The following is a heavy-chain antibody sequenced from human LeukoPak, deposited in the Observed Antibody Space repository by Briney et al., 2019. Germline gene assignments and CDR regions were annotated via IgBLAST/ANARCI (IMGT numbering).Heavy chain of an antibody. Sequence: ASVKVSCKASGYTFTSYGISWVRQAPGQGLEWMGWISAYNGNTNYAQKLQGRVTMTTDTSTSTAYMELRSLRSDDTAVYYCARDSPTITMVRGVINYYFDYWGQGNLVTVSS. D-gene: IGHD3-10*01. CDR3: ARDSPTITMVRGVINYYFDY. J-gene: IGHJ4*02. CDR2: ISAYNGNT. CDR1: GYTFTSYG. V-gene: IGHV1-18*01.